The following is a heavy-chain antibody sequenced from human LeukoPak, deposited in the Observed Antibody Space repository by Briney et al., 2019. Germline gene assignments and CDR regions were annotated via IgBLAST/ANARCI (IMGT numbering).Heavy chain of an antibody. Sequence: SETLSLTCTVSGASISSYYWSWIRQPAGKGLEWIGRIYTTGITNYNPSLKSRVTMSADTSKNQFSLKLSSVTAADTAVYYCARTCSGGSCYSWEVDYWGQGTLVTVSS. V-gene: IGHV4-4*07. CDR1: GASISSYY. CDR2: IYTTGIT. J-gene: IGHJ4*02. CDR3: ARTCSGGSCYSWEVDY. D-gene: IGHD2-15*01.